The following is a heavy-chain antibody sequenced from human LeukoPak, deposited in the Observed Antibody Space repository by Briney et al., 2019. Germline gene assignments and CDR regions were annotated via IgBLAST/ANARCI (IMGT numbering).Heavy chain of an antibody. J-gene: IGHJ4*02. CDR1: GFTVSLNY. V-gene: IGHV3-53*01. CDR2: IYSGGST. CDR3: ARDNGAAAGRGLDY. Sequence: GGSLRLSCAASGFTVSLNYMSWVRQAPGKGLEWVSVIYSGGSTYYADSVKGRFTISRDNSKNTLYLQMNSLRAEDTAVYYCARDNGAAAGRGLDYWGQGTLVTVSS. D-gene: IGHD6-13*01.